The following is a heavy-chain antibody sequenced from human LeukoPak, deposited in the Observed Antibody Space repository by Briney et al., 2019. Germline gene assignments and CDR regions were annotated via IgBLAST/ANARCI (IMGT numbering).Heavy chain of an antibody. Sequence: GSLRLSCAASGFTFDDYAMHWVRQAPGKGLEWIGYIYYSGSTNYNPSLKSRVTISVDTSKNQFSLKLSSVTAADTAVYYCARHLGRSGSYYPFDYWGQGTLVTVSS. J-gene: IGHJ4*02. CDR1: GFTFDDYA. D-gene: IGHD1-26*01. CDR3: ARHLGRSGSYYPFDY. V-gene: IGHV4-59*08. CDR2: IYYSGST.